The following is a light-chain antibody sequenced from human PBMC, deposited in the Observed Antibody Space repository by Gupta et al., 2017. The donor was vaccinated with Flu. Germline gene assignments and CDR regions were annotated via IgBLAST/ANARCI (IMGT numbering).Light chain of an antibody. Sequence: PSSLSASVGDRVTITCRASQSISSYLNWYQHKPGEVPKLLIHGASSLRGGVPSRFSGSGSGTEFTLTISRLQPEDFATYYCQQRDGTPWTFGQGTKVEIK. J-gene: IGKJ1*01. CDR2: GAS. CDR1: QSISSY. CDR3: QQRDGTPWT. V-gene: IGKV1-39*01.